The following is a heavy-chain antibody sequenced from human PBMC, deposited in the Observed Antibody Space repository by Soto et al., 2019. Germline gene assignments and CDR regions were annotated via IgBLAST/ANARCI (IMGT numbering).Heavy chain of an antibody. CDR1: GGTFSSYA. CDR2: IIAIFGTA. CDR3: ARHGSEPRYYYYGMDV. Sequence: QVQLVQSGAEVKKPGSSVKVSCKASGGTFSSYAISWVRQAPGQGLEWMGGIIAIFGTANYAKKFQGRVTITADESTSTAYMELRSLRSEDTAVYYCARHGSEPRYYYYGMDVWGQGTTVTVSS. D-gene: IGHD3-10*01. V-gene: IGHV1-69*12. J-gene: IGHJ6*02.